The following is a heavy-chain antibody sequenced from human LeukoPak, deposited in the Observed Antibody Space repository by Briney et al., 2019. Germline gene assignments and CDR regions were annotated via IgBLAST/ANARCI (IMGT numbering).Heavy chain of an antibody. J-gene: IGHJ4*02. CDR2: ISYDGSNK. D-gene: IGHD6-19*01. Sequence: GGSLRLSCAASGFTFSSYAMHWVRQAPGKGLEWVAVISYDGSNKYYADSVKGRFTISRDNSKNTLYLQMNSLRAEDTAVYYCARDPREQWLVLGGFDYWGQGTLVTVSS. CDR1: GFTFSSYA. V-gene: IGHV3-30-3*01. CDR3: ARDPREQWLVLGGFDY.